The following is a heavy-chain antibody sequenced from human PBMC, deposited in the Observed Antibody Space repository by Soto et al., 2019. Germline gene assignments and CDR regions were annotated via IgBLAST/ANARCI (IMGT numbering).Heavy chain of an antibody. CDR1: GFTFSSYG. V-gene: IGHV3-30*18. CDR2: ISYDGSNK. D-gene: IGHD2-21*02. Sequence: PGGALRLSCAASGFTFSSYGMHWVRQAPGKGLEWVAVISYDGSNKYYADSVKGRFTISRDNSKNTLYLQMNSLRAEDTAVYYCAKAAYQVVTAISDYWGQGTLVTVSS. CDR3: AKAAYQVVTAISDY. J-gene: IGHJ4*02.